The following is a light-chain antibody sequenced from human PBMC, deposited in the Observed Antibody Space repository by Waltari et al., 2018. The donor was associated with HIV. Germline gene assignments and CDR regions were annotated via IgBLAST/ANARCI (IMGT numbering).Light chain of an antibody. CDR3: FSYAGSSTMV. CDR1: SSDVGSYNL. Sequence: QSALTQPASVSGSPGQSITISCTGTSSDVGSYNLVSWYQQNPGKAPKLMIYEGTKRPAGVSKRFSGSKSGNTASLTISGLQAEDEADYYCFSYAGSSTMVFGGGTKRTVL. J-gene: IGLJ2*01. CDR2: EGT. V-gene: IGLV2-23*01.